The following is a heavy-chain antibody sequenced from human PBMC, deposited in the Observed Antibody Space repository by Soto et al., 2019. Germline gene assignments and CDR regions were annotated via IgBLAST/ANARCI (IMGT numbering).Heavy chain of an antibody. D-gene: IGHD6-13*01. V-gene: IGHV1-69*01. CDR3: ATSYGTSWYGDY. J-gene: IGHJ4*02. CDR2: LIPILGTA. CDR1: RDSFNNYA. Sequence: QVQLVQSGAEVKKPGSSVKVSCKASRDSFNNYAVTWVRQAPGQGLEWMGGLIPILGTANYAQKFQGRVTITADESTSTAYMELNSLRSEYTAVYYCATSYGTSWYGDYWGQGTLVTVSS.